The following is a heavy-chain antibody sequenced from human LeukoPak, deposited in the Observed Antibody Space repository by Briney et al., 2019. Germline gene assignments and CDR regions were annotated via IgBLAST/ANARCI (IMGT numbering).Heavy chain of an antibody. V-gene: IGHV4-59*08. CDR3: VRRRYYDSDGFWYYFDY. CDR1: GDSISTYY. CDR2: VYYSGTT. J-gene: IGHJ4*02. Sequence: SETLSLTCTVSGDSISTYYWNWIRQPPGRGLEWNGQVYYSGTTNYNPSLQSRVTISPDTSKNQFSLTLTSVTAADTAVYYCVRRRYYDSDGFWYYFDYWGQGTLVTVSS. D-gene: IGHD3-22*01.